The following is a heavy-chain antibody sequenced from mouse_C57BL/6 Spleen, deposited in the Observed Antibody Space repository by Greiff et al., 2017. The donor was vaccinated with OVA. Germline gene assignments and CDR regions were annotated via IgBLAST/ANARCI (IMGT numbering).Heavy chain of an antibody. V-gene: IGHV1-80*01. CDR1: GYAFSSYW. CDR3: ASPKTARGAMDY. J-gene: IGHJ4*01. CDR2: IYPGDGDT. D-gene: IGHD3-3*01. Sequence: VQLQQSGAELVKPGASVKISCKASGYAFSSYWMNWVKQRPGKGLEWIGQIYPGDGDTNYNGKFKGKATLTADKSSSTAYMQLSSLTSEDSAVYFCASPKTARGAMDYWGQGTSVTVSS.